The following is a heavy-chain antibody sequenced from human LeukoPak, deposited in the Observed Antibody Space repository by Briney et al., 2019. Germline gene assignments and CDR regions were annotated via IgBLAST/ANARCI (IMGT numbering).Heavy chain of an antibody. D-gene: IGHD5-18*01. Sequence: GRSLRLSCAASGFTFSSYAMHWVRQAPGKGLEWVAVISYDGSNKYYADSVKGRFTISRDNSKNTLYLQMNSLRAEDTAVYYCARDSRGYSYGHGLDYWGQGTLVTVSS. CDR3: ARDSRGYSYGHGLDY. CDR2: ISYDGSNK. J-gene: IGHJ4*02. V-gene: IGHV3-30*04. CDR1: GFTFSSYA.